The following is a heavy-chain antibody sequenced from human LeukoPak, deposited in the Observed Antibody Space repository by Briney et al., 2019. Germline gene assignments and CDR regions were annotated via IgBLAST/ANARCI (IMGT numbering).Heavy chain of an antibody. Sequence: GASVKVSCKASGYTFTTYYMHWVRQAPGQGLEWMGWISGNNDNPNYGQNFQGRFTVTSDSSTSTACMELRNLRSDDTAVYYCARDGTSTDDYWGQGTLVTVSS. CDR1: GYTFTTYY. V-gene: IGHV1-18*04. CDR2: ISGNNDNP. J-gene: IGHJ4*02. D-gene: IGHD2-2*01. CDR3: ARDGTSTDDY.